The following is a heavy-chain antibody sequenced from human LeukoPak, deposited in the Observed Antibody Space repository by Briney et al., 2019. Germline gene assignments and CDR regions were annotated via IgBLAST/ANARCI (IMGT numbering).Heavy chain of an antibody. CDR2: IIPIFGTA. V-gene: IGHV1-69*01. J-gene: IGHJ4*02. CDR1: GGTFSSYA. Sequence: SVKVSCKASGGTFSSYAISWVRQAPGQGLEWMGGIIPIFGTANYAQKFQGRVTITADESTSTAYMELSSLRSEDTAVYYCASTDSLRYFDWLYESYLDYWGQGTLVTVSS. CDR3: ASTDSLRYFDWLYESYLDY. D-gene: IGHD3-9*01.